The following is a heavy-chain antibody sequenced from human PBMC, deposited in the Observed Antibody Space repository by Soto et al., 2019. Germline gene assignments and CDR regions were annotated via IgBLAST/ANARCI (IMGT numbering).Heavy chain of an antibody. CDR3: ARDAAYYYKSCFQH. CDR1: GYTFTGYY. J-gene: IGHJ1*01. D-gene: IGHD3-10*01. CDR2: INPNSGGT. Sequence: ASVKVSCKASGYTFTGYYMHWVRQAPGQGLEWMGWINPNSGGTNYAQKFQGRVTMTRDTSISTAYMELSRLRSDDTAVYYCARDAAYYYKSCFQHCGQGTPVTFSS. V-gene: IGHV1-2*02.